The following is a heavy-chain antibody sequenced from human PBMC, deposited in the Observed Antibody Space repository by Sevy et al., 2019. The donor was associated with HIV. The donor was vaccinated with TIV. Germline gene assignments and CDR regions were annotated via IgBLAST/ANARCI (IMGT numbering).Heavy chain of an antibody. CDR2: ISGSGGET. CDR3: AKDLILVVGEALDI. Sequence: GGSLRLSCAASEITFSNYAMSWVRQAPGKGLEWVSSISGSGGETYYAHSVKGRFTISRDKSKNTLYLQMNSLRAEDTAVYYCAKDLILVVGEALDIWGQGTIVTVSS. J-gene: IGHJ3*02. CDR1: EITFSNYA. D-gene: IGHD3-16*01. V-gene: IGHV3-23*01.